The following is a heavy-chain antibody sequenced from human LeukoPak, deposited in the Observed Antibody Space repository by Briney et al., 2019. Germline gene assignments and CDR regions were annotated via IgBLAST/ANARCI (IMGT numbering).Heavy chain of an antibody. V-gene: IGHV3-30*18. J-gene: IGHJ4*02. CDR2: ISYDGSNK. Sequence: GGSLRLSCAASGFTFSSYGMHWVRQAPGKGLEWVAVISYDGSNKYYADSVKGRFTISRDNSKNTLYLQMNSLRAEDTAVYYCAKDRGDYYFDYWGQGTLVTVSS. CDR3: AKDRGDYYFDY. D-gene: IGHD3-10*01. CDR1: GFTFSSYG.